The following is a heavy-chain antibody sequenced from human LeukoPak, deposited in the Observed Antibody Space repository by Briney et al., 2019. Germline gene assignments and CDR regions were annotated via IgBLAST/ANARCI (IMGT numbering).Heavy chain of an antibody. D-gene: IGHD3-3*01. V-gene: IGHV3-23*01. J-gene: IGHJ4*02. CDR2: ISGGGGST. Sequence: PGGSLRLSCAASGFTFTSYSMNWVRQAPGKGLEWVSTISGGGGSTNYADSVKGRFTISRDIAKNTLYLQMNSLRAEDTGVYYCAKDHYWSIDYWGRGTLVTVSS. CDR1: GFTFTSYS. CDR3: AKDHYWSIDY.